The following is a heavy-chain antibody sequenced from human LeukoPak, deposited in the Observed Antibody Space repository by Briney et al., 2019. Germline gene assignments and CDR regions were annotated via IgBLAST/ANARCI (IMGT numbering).Heavy chain of an antibody. CDR3: AAYLIVVGHDAFDI. V-gene: IGHV1-2*02. CDR2: INPNSGGT. Sequence: APVKVSCKASGYTFTGYYMHWVRQAPGQGLEWMGWINPNSGGTNYAQKFQERVTITRDMSTSTAYMELSSLRSEDTAVYYCAAYLIVVGHDAFDIWGQGTMVTVSS. CDR1: GYTFTGYY. J-gene: IGHJ3*02. D-gene: IGHD2-15*01.